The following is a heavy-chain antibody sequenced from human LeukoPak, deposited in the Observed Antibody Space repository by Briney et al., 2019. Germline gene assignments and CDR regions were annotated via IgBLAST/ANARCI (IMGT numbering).Heavy chain of an antibody. D-gene: IGHD3-22*01. V-gene: IGHV4-39*07. Sequence: PSETLSLTCTVSGGSISSSSYYWGWIRQPPGKGLEWIGSIYYSGSTYYNPSLKSRVTISVDTSKNQFSLKLSSVTAADTAVYYCARDPAYDSSGYYRIPDYWGQGTLVTVSS. CDR1: GGSISSSSYY. J-gene: IGHJ4*02. CDR3: ARDPAYDSSGYYRIPDY. CDR2: IYYSGST.